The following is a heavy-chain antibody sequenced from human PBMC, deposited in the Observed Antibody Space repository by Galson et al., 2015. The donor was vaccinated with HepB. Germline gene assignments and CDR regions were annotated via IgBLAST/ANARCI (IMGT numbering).Heavy chain of an antibody. V-gene: IGHV1-3*01. D-gene: IGHD2-2*01. J-gene: IGHJ2*01. CDR3: ARVFEGSSYWYFDL. Sequence: SVKVSCKASGYTFTSYAMHWVRQAPGQRLEWMGWINDGNGNTKYSQKFQGRVTITRDTSASTAYMELSSLRSEDTAVYYCARVFEGSSYWYFDLWGRGTLVTVSS. CDR2: INDGNGNT. CDR1: GYTFTSYA.